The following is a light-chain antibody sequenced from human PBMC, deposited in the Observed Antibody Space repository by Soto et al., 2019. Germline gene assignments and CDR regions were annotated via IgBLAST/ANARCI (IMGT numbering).Light chain of an antibody. CDR1: SSDVDTYKY. CDR3: CSYAGSTTRVL. CDR2: EVS. Sequence: QSALTQPASVSGSPGQSIIISCTGTSSDVDTYKYVSWYQQHPGKAPKRMIYEVSHRPLGVSDRFSGSKSGNTASLTISGLQAEDEADYYCCSYAGSTTRVLFGGGTKLTVL. J-gene: IGLJ2*01. V-gene: IGLV2-14*01.